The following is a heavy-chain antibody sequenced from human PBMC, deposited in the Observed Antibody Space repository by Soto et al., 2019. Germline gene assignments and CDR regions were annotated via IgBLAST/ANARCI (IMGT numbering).Heavy chain of an antibody. J-gene: IGHJ6*02. CDR2: ISSYGSDT. CDR1: GFTFSRYW. V-gene: IGHV3-74*01. CDR3: VSNYAYAEGYYWYGMDV. Sequence: EVQLVESGGGLVLPGGSLRLSCAASGFTFSRYWMHWVRQAPGKGLVWVSRISSYGSDTHYADSVKGRFTISRDNAKSTLYRQMNSLRVEDAAVYYCVSNYAYAEGYYWYGMDVWCQGTTVTVSS. D-gene: IGHD3-16*01.